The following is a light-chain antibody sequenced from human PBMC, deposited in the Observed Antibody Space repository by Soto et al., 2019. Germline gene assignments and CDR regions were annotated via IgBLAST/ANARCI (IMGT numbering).Light chain of an antibody. CDR1: QTLLKSSNNKNY. CDR3: QQYQTTLYF. J-gene: IGKJ2*01. CDR2: WAF. Sequence: DIVMTQSPDSLAVSLGERATINCKSSQTLLKSSNNKNYLAWYQQKPGQPPKLLIYWAFVRDSGVPDRFSGGGSGTDSTLTISTRQAEDGAFYYGQQYQTTLYFFGKGTKREIK. V-gene: IGKV4-1*01.